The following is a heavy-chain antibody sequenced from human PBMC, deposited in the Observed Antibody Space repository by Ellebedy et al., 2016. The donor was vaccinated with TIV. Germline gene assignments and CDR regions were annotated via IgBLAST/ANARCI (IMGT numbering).Heavy chain of an antibody. CDR3: AKVPIAVAGSGHWFDP. CDR1: GFTFSSYA. J-gene: IGHJ5*02. D-gene: IGHD6-19*01. V-gene: IGHV3-23*01. Sequence: GGSLRLXXAASGFTFSSYAMSWVRQAPGKGLEWVSAISGSGGSTYYADSVKGRFTISRDNSKNTLYLQMNSLRAEDTAVYYCAKVPIAVAGSGHWFDPWGQGTLVTVSS. CDR2: ISGSGGST.